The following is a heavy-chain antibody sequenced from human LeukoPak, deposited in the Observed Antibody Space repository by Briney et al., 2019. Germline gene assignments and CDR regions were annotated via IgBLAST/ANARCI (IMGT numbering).Heavy chain of an antibody. CDR3: AKDRVSLRFLEWVFDY. CDR2: ISSSSSTI. Sequence: PGGSLRLSCTASGFTFSSYSMNWVRQAPGKGLEWVSYISSSSSTIYYADSVKGRFTISRDNAKNSLYLQMNSLRAEDTAVYYCAKDRVSLRFLEWVFDYWGQGTLVTVSS. J-gene: IGHJ4*02. CDR1: GFTFSSYS. V-gene: IGHV3-48*04. D-gene: IGHD3-3*01.